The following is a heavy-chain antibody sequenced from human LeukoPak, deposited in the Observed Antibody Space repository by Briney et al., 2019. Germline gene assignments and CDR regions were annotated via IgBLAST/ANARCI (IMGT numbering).Heavy chain of an antibody. Sequence: GGSLRLSCAASGFTFSSYAMHWVRQAPGKGLEWVAIISYDGSNKYYADSVKGRFTISRDNSKNTLYLQMNSLRAEDTAVYYCARVHSALAAAALDYWGQEPWSPSPQ. J-gene: IGHJ4*01. CDR2: ISYDGSNK. D-gene: IGHD6-13*01. V-gene: IGHV3-30-3*01. CDR3: ARVHSALAAAALDY. CDR1: GFTFSSYA.